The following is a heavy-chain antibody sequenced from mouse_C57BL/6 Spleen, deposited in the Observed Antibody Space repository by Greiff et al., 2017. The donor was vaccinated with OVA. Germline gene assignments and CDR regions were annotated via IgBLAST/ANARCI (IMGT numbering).Heavy chain of an antibody. V-gene: IGHV5-4*01. Sequence: EVKLVESGGGLVKPGGSLTLSCAASGFTFSSYAMSWVRQTPEKRLEWVATISDGGSYTYYPDNVKGRFTISRDNAKNNLYLQMSHLKSEDTAMYYCARDDDGYPYYAMDYWGQGTSVTVSS. J-gene: IGHJ4*01. CDR3: ARDDDGYPYYAMDY. CDR2: ISDGGSYT. CDR1: GFTFSSYA. D-gene: IGHD2-3*01.